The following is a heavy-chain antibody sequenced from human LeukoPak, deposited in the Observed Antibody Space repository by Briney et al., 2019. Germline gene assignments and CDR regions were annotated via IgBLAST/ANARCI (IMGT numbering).Heavy chain of an antibody. Sequence: ESGLRLVKPSETLSLTCTVAGGSISGSPYYWGWIRQPPGKGLEWIGSMFYDGSTYDNPSLKSRVTISVDTSKNQFSLKLSSVTAADTAVYYCARLSGYGLHYYYHMDVWGKGTTVTVSS. CDR3: ARLSGYGLHYYYHMDV. CDR1: GGSISGSPYY. J-gene: IGHJ6*03. D-gene: IGHD5-12*01. V-gene: IGHV4-39*07. CDR2: MFYDGST.